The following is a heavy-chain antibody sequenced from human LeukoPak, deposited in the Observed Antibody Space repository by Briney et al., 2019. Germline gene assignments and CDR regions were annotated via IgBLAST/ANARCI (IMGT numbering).Heavy chain of an antibody. CDR2: IYTSGST. Sequence: SETLSLTCTVSGGSISSYYWSWIRQPAGKGLEWIGRIYTSGSTNYNPSLKRRVTMSVDTSKNQFSLKLSSVTAADTAVYYCARVDYSSSGYYYYYMDVWGKGTTVTVSS. CDR1: GGSISSYY. J-gene: IGHJ6*03. D-gene: IGHD6-13*01. V-gene: IGHV4-4*07. CDR3: ARVDYSSSGYYYYYMDV.